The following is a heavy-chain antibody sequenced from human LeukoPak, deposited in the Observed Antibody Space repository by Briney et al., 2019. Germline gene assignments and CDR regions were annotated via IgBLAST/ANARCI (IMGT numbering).Heavy chain of an antibody. CDR2: VSSSSSYI. CDR3: AKNGADLVVV. CDR1: GFTFSSYS. J-gene: IGHJ4*02. V-gene: IGHV3-21*01. Sequence: GGSLRLSCAASGFTFSSYSMNWVRQDPGKGLEWVSSVSSSSSYIYYADSVKGRFTISRDNAKNSLYLQMNSLRAEDTAVYYCAKNGADLVVVWGQGALVTVSS. D-gene: IGHD3-22*01.